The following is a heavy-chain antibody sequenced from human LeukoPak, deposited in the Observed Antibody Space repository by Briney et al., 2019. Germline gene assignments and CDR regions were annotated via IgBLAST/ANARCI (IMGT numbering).Heavy chain of an antibody. Sequence: PGGSLRLSCAASGFTFSSYEMNWVRQAPGKGLEWVSYISSSGTTVYYADSVKGRFTISRDNAKNSLYLQMNSLRAEDTAVYYCARPPIGAAGGYFDHWGQGTLVTFSS. J-gene: IGHJ4*02. D-gene: IGHD6-13*01. CDR1: GFTFSSYE. CDR2: ISSSGTTV. CDR3: ARPPIGAAGGYFDH. V-gene: IGHV3-48*03.